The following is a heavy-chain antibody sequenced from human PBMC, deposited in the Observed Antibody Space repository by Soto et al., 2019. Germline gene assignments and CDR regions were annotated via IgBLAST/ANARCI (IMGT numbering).Heavy chain of an antibody. CDR1: GYIFTNYW. V-gene: IGHV5-51*01. CDR3: ARVPWGGTYYFDF. D-gene: IGHD2-21*01. J-gene: IGHJ4*02. CDR2: IYPGDSDT. Sequence: SLKISCKGSGYIFTNYWIAWVRQMPGKGLEWMGIIYPGDSDTRYSPSFQGQVTISADKSISTAYLQWSSLKASDTAMYYCARVPWGGTYYFDFWGLGTLVTVSS.